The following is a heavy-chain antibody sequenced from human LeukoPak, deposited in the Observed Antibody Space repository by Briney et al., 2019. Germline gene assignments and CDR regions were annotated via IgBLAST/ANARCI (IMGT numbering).Heavy chain of an antibody. CDR2: IKQDGSEK. Sequence: GGFLRLSCVASGFTFSSYWMSWVRQAPGKGLEWVANIKQDGSEKYYVDSVKGRFTISRDNAKNSLYLQMNSLRAEDTAVYYCARVGGMRTGTTYYYYMDVWGKGTTVTVSS. D-gene: IGHD1-7*01. V-gene: IGHV3-7*01. J-gene: IGHJ6*03. CDR3: ARVGGMRTGTTYYYYMDV. CDR1: GFTFSSYW.